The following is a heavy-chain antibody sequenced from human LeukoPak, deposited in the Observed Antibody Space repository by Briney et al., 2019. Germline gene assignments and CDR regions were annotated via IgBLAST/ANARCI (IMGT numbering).Heavy chain of an antibody. CDR1: GYTFTGYY. CDR3: ARDLYGGTSATFDY. V-gene: IGHV1-2*02. Sequence: ASVKVSCKASGYTFTGYYMHWGRQAPGQGVERMGWINPNSGGTYYAQKFQGRVTMTSDTSISTAYMELSRLRSDNPAVYYCARDLYGGTSATFDYWGQGTLVTVSS. CDR2: INPNSGGT. D-gene: IGHD4-23*01. J-gene: IGHJ4*02.